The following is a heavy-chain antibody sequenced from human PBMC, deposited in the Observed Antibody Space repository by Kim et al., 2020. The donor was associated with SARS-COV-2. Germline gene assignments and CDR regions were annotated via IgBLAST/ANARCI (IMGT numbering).Heavy chain of an antibody. CDR3: AREWCYGDSAFDY. Sequence: YEDSVEGPFTVTREKSKNTMYLQMNRLRAEDTAVYYCAREWCYGDSAFDYWGQGTLVTVSS. J-gene: IGHJ4*02. D-gene: IGHD4-17*01. V-gene: IGHV3-33*01.